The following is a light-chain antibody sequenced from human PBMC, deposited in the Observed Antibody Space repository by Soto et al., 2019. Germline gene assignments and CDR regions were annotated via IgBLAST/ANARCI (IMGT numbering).Light chain of an antibody. J-gene: IGLJ1*01. V-gene: IGLV2-14*01. CDR3: SSYTSSSTRV. CDR2: EVS. Sequence: QSALTQHASVSGSPGQSITISCTGTSSDVGGYNYVSWYQQHPGKAPKLMIYEVSNRPSGVSNRFSGFKSGNTASLTISGLQAEDEADYYCSSYTSSSTRVFGTGTKLTVL. CDR1: SSDVGGYNY.